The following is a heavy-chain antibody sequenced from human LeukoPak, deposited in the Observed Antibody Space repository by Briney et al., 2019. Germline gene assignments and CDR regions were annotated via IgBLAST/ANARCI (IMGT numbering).Heavy chain of an antibody. J-gene: IGHJ4*02. CDR3: ARDRAYGSGSYYNDLD. Sequence: GGSLRLSCAASGFTFSSYWMSWVRQAPGKGLEWVANIKQDGSEKYYVDSVKGRFTISRDNAKNSLYLQMNSLRAEDTAVYYYARDRAYGSGSYYNDLDWGQGTLVTVSS. CDR1: GFTFSSYW. CDR2: IKQDGSEK. V-gene: IGHV3-7*03. D-gene: IGHD3-10*01.